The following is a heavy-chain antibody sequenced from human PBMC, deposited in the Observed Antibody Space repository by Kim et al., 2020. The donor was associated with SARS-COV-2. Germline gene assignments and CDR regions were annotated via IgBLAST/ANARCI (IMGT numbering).Heavy chain of an antibody. CDR1: GFTFSSYS. D-gene: IGHD5-18*01. V-gene: IGHV3-48*02. CDR3: ARDGEPWIQLWLLDY. Sequence: GGSLRLSCAASGFTFSSYSMNWVRQAPGKGLEWVSYISSSSSPIYYADSVKGRFTISRDNAKNSLYLQMNSPRDEDTAVYYCARDGEPWIQLWLLDYWGQGTLVTVSS. J-gene: IGHJ4*02. CDR2: ISSSSSPI.